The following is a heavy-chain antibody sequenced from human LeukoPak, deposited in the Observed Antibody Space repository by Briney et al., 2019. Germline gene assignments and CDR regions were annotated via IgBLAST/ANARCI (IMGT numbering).Heavy chain of an antibody. CDR3: TRERSTPGINWFDP. Sequence: MTSETLSLTCAVYGESFSAYSWNWIRQSPGKGLEWIGEINHSGSTNYNPSLKSRVTMSVDTSKNQTSKRQFSLKLNSVTAADTAVYYCTRERSTPGINWFDPWGQGTLVTVSS. J-gene: IGHJ5*02. D-gene: IGHD2-2*01. CDR2: INHSGST. CDR1: GESFSAYS. V-gene: IGHV4-34*01.